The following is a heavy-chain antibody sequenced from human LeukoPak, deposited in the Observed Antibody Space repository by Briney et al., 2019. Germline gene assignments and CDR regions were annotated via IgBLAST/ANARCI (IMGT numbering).Heavy chain of an antibody. Sequence: GGSLRLSCAASGFTFSSYAMSWVRQAPGKGLEWVSAISGSGGSTYYADSVKGRFTISRDNSKNTLYLQMNSLRAEDTAVYYCAKVNSPDRAYYYGSGRPGYYYGMDVWGQGTTVTVSS. CDR3: AKVNSPDRAYYYGSGRPGYYYGMDV. CDR1: GFTFSSYA. CDR2: ISGSGGST. J-gene: IGHJ6*02. D-gene: IGHD3-10*01. V-gene: IGHV3-23*01.